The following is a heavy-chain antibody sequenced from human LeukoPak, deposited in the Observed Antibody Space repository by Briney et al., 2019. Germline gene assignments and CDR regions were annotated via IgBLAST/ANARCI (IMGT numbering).Heavy chain of an antibody. CDR3: ARDEVLGGYYYFDY. CDR2: ISNDGSNE. J-gene: IGHJ4*02. Sequence: PGGSLRLSCAASGFTFSIYAMHWVRQAPGKGLEWVALISNDGSNEYYGDSVKGRFTISRDNSKNTLYLQMNSLRAEDTAVYYCARDEVLGGYYYFDYWGQGTLVTVSS. CDR1: GFTFSIYA. D-gene: IGHD5-12*01. V-gene: IGHV3-30-3*01.